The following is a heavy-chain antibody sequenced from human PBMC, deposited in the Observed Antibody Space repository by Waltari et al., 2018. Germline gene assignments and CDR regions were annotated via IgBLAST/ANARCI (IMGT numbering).Heavy chain of an antibody. CDR1: GGTFSSYA. CDR3: ARGTIDYPFDY. CDR2: MNPNSGNT. V-gene: IGHV1-8*03. Sequence: QVQLVQSGAEVKKPGSSVKVSCKASGGTFSSYAINWVRQATGQGLEWMGWMNPNSGNTGYAQKFQGRVTITRNTSISTAYMELSSLRSEDTAVYYCARGTIDYPFDYWGQGTLVTVSS. J-gene: IGHJ4*02. D-gene: IGHD4-17*01.